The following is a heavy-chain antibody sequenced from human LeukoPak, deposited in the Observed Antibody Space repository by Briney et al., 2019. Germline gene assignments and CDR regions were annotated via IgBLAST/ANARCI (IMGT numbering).Heavy chain of an antibody. J-gene: IGHJ4*02. CDR3: ARDVANYYDSSGSLLFDY. CDR2: ISSSGSTI. CDR1: GFTFSDYY. V-gene: IGHV3-11*04. D-gene: IGHD3-22*01. Sequence: GRSLRPSCAASGFTFSDYYMSWIRQAPGKGLEWVSYISSSGSTIYYADSVKGRFTISRDNAKNSLYLQMNSLRAEDTAVYYCARDVANYYDSSGSLLFDYWGQGTLVTVSS.